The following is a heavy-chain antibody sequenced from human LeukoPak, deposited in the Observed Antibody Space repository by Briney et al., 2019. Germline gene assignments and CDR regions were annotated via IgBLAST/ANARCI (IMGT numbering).Heavy chain of an antibody. J-gene: IGHJ6*03. CDR2: ISYDGSNK. Sequence: PGGSLRLSCAASGFTFSSYAMHWVRQAPGKGLEWVAVISYDGSNKYYADSVKGRFTISRDNSKNTLYLQMNSLRAEDTAVYYCARDQGLGDHYYYYMDVWGKGTTVTVSS. CDR1: GFTFSSYA. CDR3: ARDQGLGDHYYYYMDV. D-gene: IGHD3-16*01. V-gene: IGHV3-30-3*01.